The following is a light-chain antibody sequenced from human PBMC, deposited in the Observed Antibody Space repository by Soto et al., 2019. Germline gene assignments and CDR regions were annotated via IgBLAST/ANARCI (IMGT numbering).Light chain of an antibody. V-gene: IGLV2-14*01. CDR3: SSYTTSTSFIL. CDR2: EVS. Sequence: QSVLTQPASVSGSPGQSITISCTGTSSDVGRYNYVSWYQQHPGKAPKLMIYEVSSRPSGVSNRFSGSKSGNTASLTISGLQAEDEAYYYCSSYTTSTSFILFGGGTKLTVL. CDR1: SSDVGRYNY. J-gene: IGLJ2*01.